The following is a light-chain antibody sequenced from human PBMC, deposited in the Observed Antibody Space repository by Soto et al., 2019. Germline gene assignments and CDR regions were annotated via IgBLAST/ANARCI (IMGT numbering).Light chain of an antibody. CDR3: QKYSSVPV. Sequence: DIQMTQSPSSVSASVGDRVTITCRASQGISSWLAWYQQKPGKAPKLLIYTVSSLQSGVPSRFSGSGSGTDFSLTISSLQPEDVATYSCQKYSSVPVFGPGTKVEIK. V-gene: IGKV1-12*01. CDR2: TVS. CDR1: QGISSW. J-gene: IGKJ3*01.